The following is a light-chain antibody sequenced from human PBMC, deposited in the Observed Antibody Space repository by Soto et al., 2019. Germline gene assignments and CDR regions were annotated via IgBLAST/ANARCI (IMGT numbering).Light chain of an antibody. Sequence: QSVLTQPASVSGSPGQSITISCTGSGTDVGTYNFVSWFQRHPGKAPQLIIYEVTERPSGVSPRFSGSKSVNTASLTISGLRAEDDADYFFCSFAGRKTWVFGGGTKLTVL. J-gene: IGLJ3*02. CDR3: CSFAGRKTWV. CDR2: EVT. V-gene: IGLV2-23*02. CDR1: GTDVGTYNF.